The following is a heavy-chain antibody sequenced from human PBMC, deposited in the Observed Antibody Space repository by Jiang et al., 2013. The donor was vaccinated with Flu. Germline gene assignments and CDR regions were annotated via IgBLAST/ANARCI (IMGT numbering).Heavy chain of an antibody. J-gene: IGHJ4*02. V-gene: IGHV3-48*02. CDR2: ISSSGGTI. Sequence: VQLLESGGGLVQPGGSLRLSCAASGFIFSSYSMNWVRQAPGKGLEWVSYISSSGGTIYSADSVKGRFTISRDNAKNSLYLQMNSLRDEDTAVYYCVAVTSLDYWGQGTLVTVSS. CDR1: GFIFSSYS. CDR3: VAVTSLDY. D-gene: IGHD4-17*01.